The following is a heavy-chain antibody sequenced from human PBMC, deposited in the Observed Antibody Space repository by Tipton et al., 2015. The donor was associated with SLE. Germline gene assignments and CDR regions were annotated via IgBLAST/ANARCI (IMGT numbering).Heavy chain of an antibody. D-gene: IGHD1-26*01. CDR2: IYYSGST. Sequence: TLSLTCTVSGGSIRSGGFYWSWIRQHPGKGLGGIGYIYYSGSTYYNPSLKSRVTISVDTSKNQFSLKLSSVTAADTAVYYCARDYGSGSLGAFDIWGQGTMVTVSS. J-gene: IGHJ3*02. V-gene: IGHV4-31*03. CDR1: GGSIRSGGFY. CDR3: ARDYGSGSLGAFDI.